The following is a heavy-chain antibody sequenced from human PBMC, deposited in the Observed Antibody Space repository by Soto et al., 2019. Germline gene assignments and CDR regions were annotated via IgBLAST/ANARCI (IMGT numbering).Heavy chain of an antibody. Sequence: QVQLVQSGAEVKKPGSSVKVSCKASGGTFGSYAISWVRQAPGQGLEWMGGIIPIPGTANYAQKFQGRVTIAAEESTSTAYMELSSLRSEDTAVYYCARSQGSSTSLEIYYYYYYGMDVWGQGPRSPSP. D-gene: IGHD2-2*01. V-gene: IGHV1-69*01. CDR2: IIPIPGTA. J-gene: IGHJ6*02. CDR3: ARSQGSSTSLEIYYYYYYGMDV. CDR1: GGTFGSYA.